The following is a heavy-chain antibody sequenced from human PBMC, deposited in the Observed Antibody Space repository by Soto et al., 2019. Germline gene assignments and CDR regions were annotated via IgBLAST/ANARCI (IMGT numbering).Heavy chain of an antibody. CDR3: TRRDHCTNGVCYAFDI. J-gene: IGHJ3*02. Sequence: GGSLRLSCAASGFTFSGSAMHWVRQASGKGLEWVGRIRSKANSYATAYAASVKGRFTISRDDSKNTAYLQMNSLKTEDTAVYYCTRRDHCTNGVCYAFDIWGQGTMVTVSS. CDR1: GFTFSGSA. D-gene: IGHD2-8*01. CDR2: IRSKANSYAT. V-gene: IGHV3-73*01.